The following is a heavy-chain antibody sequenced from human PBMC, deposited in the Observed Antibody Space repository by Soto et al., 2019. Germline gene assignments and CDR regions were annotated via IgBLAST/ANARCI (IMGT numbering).Heavy chain of an antibody. J-gene: IGHJ5*02. D-gene: IGHD6-25*01. CDR2: NYFTGNT. Sequence: KPSETLSLTCSASGGSITSSSHFWGWVRQPPGKGLEWIGTNYFTGNTYYTPSLKSRLTMSIDTSKNEFSLRLNSVTAADTAVYYCAGQTFTIAAASYGRSNWFDPWGPGTLVTVSS. CDR3: AGQTFTIAAASYGRSNWFDP. CDR1: GGSITSSSHF. V-gene: IGHV4-39*01.